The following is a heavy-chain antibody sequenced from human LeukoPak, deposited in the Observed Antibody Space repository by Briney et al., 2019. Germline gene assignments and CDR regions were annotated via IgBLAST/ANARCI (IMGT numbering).Heavy chain of an antibody. Sequence: GGSLRLSCATSGFTFSNYWMSWVRRAPGKGLEWVANIKQDGSDKYYVDSVKGRFTISRDNAKNSLYLQMNTLRAEDTAVYYCARGGSFAALRYFQHWGQGTLVLVSS. CDR3: ARGGSFAALRYFQH. CDR2: IKQDGSDK. CDR1: GFTFSNYW. D-gene: IGHD2-15*01. J-gene: IGHJ1*01. V-gene: IGHV3-7*01.